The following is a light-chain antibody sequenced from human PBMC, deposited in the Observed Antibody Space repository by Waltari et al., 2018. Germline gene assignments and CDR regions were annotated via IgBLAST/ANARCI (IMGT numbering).Light chain of an antibody. CDR1: QSISSY. Sequence: DIQLTQSLSSLSASVGDRDTITCRASQSISSYLNWYQQKPGKAPKLLIYDASSLQSGVPSRFSGSGSGTDFTLTISSLQPEDFATYYCQQSYSTPPTFGQGTKLEIK. CDR3: QQSYSTPPT. J-gene: IGKJ2*01. CDR2: DAS. V-gene: IGKV1-39*01.